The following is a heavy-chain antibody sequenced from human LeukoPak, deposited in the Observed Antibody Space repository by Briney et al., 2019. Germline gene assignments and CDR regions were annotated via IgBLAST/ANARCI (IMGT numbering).Heavy chain of an antibody. CDR2: IIPILGIA. V-gene: IGHV1-69*04. D-gene: IGHD3-22*01. Sequence: SVKVSCKASGGTFSSYAISWVRQAPGQGLEWMGRIIPILGIANYAQKFQGRVTITADKSTSTAYMELSSLRSEDTAVYYCARVSRYYYDSSGYLSPPSIDYWGQGTLVTVSS. CDR3: ARVSRYYYDSSGYLSPPSIDY. J-gene: IGHJ4*02. CDR1: GGTFSSYA.